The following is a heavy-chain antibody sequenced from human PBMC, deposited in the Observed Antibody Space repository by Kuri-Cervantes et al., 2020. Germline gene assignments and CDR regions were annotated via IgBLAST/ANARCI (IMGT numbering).Heavy chain of an antibody. J-gene: IGHJ4*02. Sequence: GSLRLSCAVYGGSFSGYYWSWIRQSPGKGLEWIGEIIDGGSANSNPSLGSRVTISIDTSKKQFSLRLRSLTAADTAVYFCARGPYYFDSSSYDYWGQGSLVTVSS. D-gene: IGHD3-22*01. CDR2: IIDGGSA. CDR3: ARGPYYFDSSSYDY. V-gene: IGHV4-34*01. CDR1: GGSFSGYY.